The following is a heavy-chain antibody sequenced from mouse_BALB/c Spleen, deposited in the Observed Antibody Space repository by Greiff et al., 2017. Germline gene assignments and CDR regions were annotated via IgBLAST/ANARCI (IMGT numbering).Heavy chain of an antibody. CDR1: GFTFSSYG. V-gene: IGHV5-6-3*01. CDR3: ARGGITTTGPFAY. J-gene: IGHJ3*01. D-gene: IGHD2-4*01. Sequence: DVKLVESGGGLVQPGGSLKLSCAASGFTFSSYGMSWVRQTPDKRLELVATINSNGGSTYYPDSVKGRFTISRDNAKNTLYLQMSSLKSEDTAMYYCARGGITTTGPFAYWGQGTLVTVSA. CDR2: INSNGGST.